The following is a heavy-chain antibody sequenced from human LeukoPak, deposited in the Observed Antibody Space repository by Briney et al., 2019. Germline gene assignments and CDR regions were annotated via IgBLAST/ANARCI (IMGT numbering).Heavy chain of an antibody. D-gene: IGHD5/OR15-5a*01. Sequence: PSETLSLTCAVYGGSYSGYYWSWIRQPPGKGLEWIGEINHCGSTNYNPSLKSRVTISVDTSKNQFSLKLSSVTAADTAVYYCAGHLRWWDYWGQGTLVTVSS. J-gene: IGHJ4*02. CDR3: AGHLRWWDY. CDR2: INHCGST. V-gene: IGHV4-34*01. CDR1: GGSYSGYY.